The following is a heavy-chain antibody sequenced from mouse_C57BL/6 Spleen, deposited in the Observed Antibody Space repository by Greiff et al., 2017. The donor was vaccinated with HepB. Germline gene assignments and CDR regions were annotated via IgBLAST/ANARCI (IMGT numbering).Heavy chain of an antibody. D-gene: IGHD2-3*01. CDR2: INYDGSST. J-gene: IGHJ2*01. Sequence: DVKLVESEGGLVQPGSSMKLSCTASGFTFSDYYMAWVRQVPEKGLEWVANINYDGSSTYYLDSLKSRFIISRDNAKNILYLQMSSLKSEDTATYYCARDRMASYYFDYWGQGTTLTVSS. CDR1: GFTFSDYY. CDR3: ARDRMASYYFDY. V-gene: IGHV5-16*01.